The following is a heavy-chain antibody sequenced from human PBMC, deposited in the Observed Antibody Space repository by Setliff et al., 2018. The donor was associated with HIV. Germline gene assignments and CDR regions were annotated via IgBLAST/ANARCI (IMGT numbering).Heavy chain of an antibody. V-gene: IGHV4-61*08. D-gene: IGHD3-22*01. CDR1: GASISSGGYY. CDR2: IYITGST. J-gene: IGHJ4*02. Sequence: PSETLSLTCTVSGASISSGGYYWSWIRQHPGKGLEWIGYIYITGSTNYNPSLKSRVTMSVDTSKDQFSLRLTSVTAADTAVYFCARLRITMIMMLNYFDYWGQGTLVTVSS. CDR3: ARLRITMIMMLNYFDY.